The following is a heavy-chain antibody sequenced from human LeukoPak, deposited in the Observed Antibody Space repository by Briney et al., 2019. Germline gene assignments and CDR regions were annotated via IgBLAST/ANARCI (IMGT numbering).Heavy chain of an antibody. CDR3: AKDGNYYGSGEPHFADY. D-gene: IGHD3-10*01. J-gene: IGHJ4*02. CDR1: GFTFSSYA. CDR2: ISGSGGST. V-gene: IGHV3-23*01. Sequence: QLGGSLRLSCAASGFTFSSYAMIGVRQAPGKGLEWVSAISGSGGSTYYADSVKGRFTISRDNSKNTLYLQMNSLRAEDTDVYYCAKDGNYYGSGEPHFADYWGQGTLVTVSS.